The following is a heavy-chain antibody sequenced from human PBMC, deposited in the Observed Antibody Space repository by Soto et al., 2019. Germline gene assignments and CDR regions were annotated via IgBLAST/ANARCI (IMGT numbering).Heavy chain of an antibody. V-gene: IGHV1-18*04. CDR1: GYTFSTYG. CDR2: ITVSNGNT. D-gene: IGHD5-18*01. CDR3: ARSYSYGSYWYFDD. Sequence: GPLVQSGAEVKKPGASVKVSCKASGYTFSTYGVSWVRQAPGQGLEWMGWITVSNGNTNYIDNLQGRVTMTTDTSTTTAYMELWRLRSDDTAVYYCARSYSYGSYWYFDDWGQGTLIIVSS. J-gene: IGHJ4*02.